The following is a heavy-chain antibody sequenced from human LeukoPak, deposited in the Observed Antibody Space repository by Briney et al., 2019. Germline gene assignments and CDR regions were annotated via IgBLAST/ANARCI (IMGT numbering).Heavy chain of an antibody. D-gene: IGHD1-7*01. CDR3: ARGGGATTTPWSY. CDR2: IHASGST. Sequence: SETLSLTCTVSGGSISSYHWSWIRQPAGKGLEWIGRIHASGSTNCNPSLRSRVTMSLDTSKNQFSLKLSSVTAADTAVYYCARGGGATTTPWSYWGQGALVTVSS. J-gene: IGHJ4*02. V-gene: IGHV4-4*07. CDR1: GGSISSYH.